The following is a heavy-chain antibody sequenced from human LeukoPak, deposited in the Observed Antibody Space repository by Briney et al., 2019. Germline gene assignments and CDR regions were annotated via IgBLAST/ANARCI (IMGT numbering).Heavy chain of an antibody. D-gene: IGHD2-2*01. CDR3: ASYCSSTSCYADY. CDR1: GYSFTSYK. Sequence: ASVKVSCKASGYSFTSYKMNWVRQAPGQGLEWMGIINPSGGSTSYAQKFQGRVTMTRDTSTSTVYMELSSLRSEDTAVYYCASYCSSTSCYADYWGQGTLVTVSS. CDR2: INPSGGST. V-gene: IGHV1-46*01. J-gene: IGHJ4*02.